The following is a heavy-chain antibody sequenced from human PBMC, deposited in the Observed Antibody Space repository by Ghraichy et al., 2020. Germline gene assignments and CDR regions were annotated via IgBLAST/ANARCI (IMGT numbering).Heavy chain of an antibody. V-gene: IGHV3-11*06. CDR3: VREGQELGKSGFDL. CDR1: GFNFRDYY. D-gene: IGHD1-7*01. Sequence: GGSLRLSCAASGFNFRDYYMSWIRQAPGKGLEWVSLISRKGRDTNYADSVRGRFTISRDDAKSALFLQLNTPRAEDTGIYYCVREGQELGKSGFDLWGQGTPVTVSS. CDR2: ISRKGRDT. J-gene: IGHJ5*02.